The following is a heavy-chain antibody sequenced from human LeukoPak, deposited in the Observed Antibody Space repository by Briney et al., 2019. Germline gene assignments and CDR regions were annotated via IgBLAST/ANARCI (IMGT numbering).Heavy chain of an antibody. V-gene: IGHV1-3*02. CDR2: TNGATGNT. CDR1: GYSFTNYA. CDR3: ARSPGGNARTWLDY. Sequence: ASVKVSCKASGYSFTNYALHWVRQAPGQRLEWMGWTNGATGNTRFSQDFQGRLTITIDTSASTSYMELSSLRSEDTAVYYCARSPGGNARTWLDYWGQGTLVTVSS. J-gene: IGHJ4*02. D-gene: IGHD4-23*01.